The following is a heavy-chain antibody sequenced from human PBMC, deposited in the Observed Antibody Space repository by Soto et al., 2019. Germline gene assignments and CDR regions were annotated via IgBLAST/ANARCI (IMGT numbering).Heavy chain of an antibody. V-gene: IGHV3-23*01. D-gene: IGHD4-17*01. CDR3: AKAIRLHFDY. CDR2: LSGSGNKT. CDR1: GFSFRTYA. J-gene: IGHJ4*02. Sequence: VGSLRLSCAASGFSFRTYAMSWVRQAPGKGLEWVSALSGSGNKTYYADSVRGRFTISRDNSKNTLYLQMHSLRVEDTAVYYCAKAIRLHFDYWGQGTVVTVSS.